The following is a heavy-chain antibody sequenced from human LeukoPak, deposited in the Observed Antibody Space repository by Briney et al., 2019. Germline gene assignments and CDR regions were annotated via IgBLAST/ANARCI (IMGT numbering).Heavy chain of an antibody. V-gene: IGHV3-64*01. CDR3: ARDRQAWLQSMPDY. J-gene: IGHJ4*01. CDR2: ISSYGGTT. D-gene: IGHD5-24*01. Sequence: GGSLRLSCAASGFAFSNYAMHWVRQAPGKGLEYVSAISSYGGTTYYANSVKGRFTISRDNSKNTLSLQMGSLRAEDMAVYYCARDRQAWLQSMPDYWGHGTLVTVSS. CDR1: GFAFSNYA.